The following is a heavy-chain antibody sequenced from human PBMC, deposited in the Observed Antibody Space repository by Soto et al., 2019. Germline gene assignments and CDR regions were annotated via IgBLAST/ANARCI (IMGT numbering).Heavy chain of an antibody. CDR1: GYSFRRYW. CDR2: IYPGDSDN. J-gene: IGHJ6*02. CDR3: ARVTSYMTGNYFFYYGMDV. Sequence: PGESLKISWKGSGYSFRRYWIAWVRQMPGKGMEWMGIIYPGDSDNRYSPSFQGQVTISAGKPNNTASLQWRSLKASDTAVYYCARVTSYMTGNYFFYYGMDVWGQGTTVTVSS. V-gene: IGHV5-51*01. D-gene: IGHD3-9*01.